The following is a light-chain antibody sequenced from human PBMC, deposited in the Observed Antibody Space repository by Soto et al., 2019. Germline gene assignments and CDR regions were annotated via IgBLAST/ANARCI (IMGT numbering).Light chain of an antibody. CDR1: SSDVGGYDY. V-gene: IGLV2-14*01. CDR3: SSYTSSNSWV. Sequence: QSLLTQPASVSGSPGQSIAISCTGTSSDVGGYDYVSWYQQHPGKAPKLMIYDVSHRPSGVSNRFSGSKSGNTASLTISGLQAEDEADYYCSSYTSSNSWVFGGGTKVTVL. CDR2: DVS. J-gene: IGLJ3*02.